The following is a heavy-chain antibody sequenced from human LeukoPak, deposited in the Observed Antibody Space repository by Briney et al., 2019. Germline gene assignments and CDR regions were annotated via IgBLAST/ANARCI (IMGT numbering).Heavy chain of an antibody. D-gene: IGHD3-9*01. J-gene: IGHJ4*02. CDR3: ARDPLLRYFDWSYIPTNRFDY. V-gene: IGHV1-2*06. CDR1: GYTFTGYY. CDR2: INPNSGGT. Sequence: EASVKVSCKASGYTFTGYYMHWVRQAPGQGLEWMGRINPNSGGTNYAQKFQGRVTMTRDTSISTAYMELSRLRSDDTAVCYCARDPLLRYFDWSYIPTNRFDYWGQGTLVTVSS.